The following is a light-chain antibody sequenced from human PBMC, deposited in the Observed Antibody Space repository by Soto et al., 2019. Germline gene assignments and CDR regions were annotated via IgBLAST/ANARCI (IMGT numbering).Light chain of an antibody. J-gene: IGLJ1*01. CDR1: NSNIGNNY. V-gene: IGLV1-51*01. Sequence: QSVLTQPPSVSAAPGQKGTISCSGSNSNIGNNYVSWYQHLPGTAPKLLIYDNNKRPSGIPDRFSGSKSGTSATLGITGLQTGDEADYYCGTWDSSLSGGVFGTGTKLTVL. CDR3: GTWDSSLSGGV. CDR2: DNN.